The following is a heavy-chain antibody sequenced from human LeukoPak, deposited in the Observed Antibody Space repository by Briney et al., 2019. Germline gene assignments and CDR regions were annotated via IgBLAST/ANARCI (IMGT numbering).Heavy chain of an antibody. CDR3: AREEGEWFGELFLPFKY. J-gene: IGHJ4*02. Sequence: GASVKVSCKASGYTFTGYYMHWVRQAPGQGLEWMGWINPNSGGTNYAQKFQGRVTMTRDTSISTAYMELSRLRSDDTAMYYCAREEGEWFGELFLPFKYWGQGTLVTVSS. CDR1: GYTFTGYY. V-gene: IGHV1-2*02. CDR2: INPNSGGT. D-gene: IGHD3-10*01.